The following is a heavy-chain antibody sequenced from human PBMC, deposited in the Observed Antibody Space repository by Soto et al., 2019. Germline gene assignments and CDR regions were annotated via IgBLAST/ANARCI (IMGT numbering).Heavy chain of an antibody. J-gene: IGHJ3*02. CDR3: ARQNYYGSAQYTRSYAFDI. D-gene: IGHD3-10*01. CDR1: GYSFTSYW. V-gene: IGHV5-51*01. CDR2: IYPGDSDT. Sequence: GESLKISCKGSGYSFTSYWIGWVRQMPGKGLEWMGIIYPGDSDTRYSPSFQGQVPISADKSISTAYLQWSSLKASDTDMYYCARQNYYGSAQYTRSYAFDIWGQGTMVTVSS.